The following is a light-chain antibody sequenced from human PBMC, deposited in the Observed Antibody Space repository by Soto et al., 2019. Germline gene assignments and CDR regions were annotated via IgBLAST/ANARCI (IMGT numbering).Light chain of an antibody. CDR3: QQYYNWPT. V-gene: IGKV3-15*01. J-gene: IGKJ1*01. CDR1: QSVSSN. Sequence: EIVMTQSPVTLSVSPGERATLSFRASQSVSSNLAWYQQKPGQAPSLLIYGAFTRATGIPARFSGTGSGTEFTLTISSLQSEDFALYYCQQYYNWPTFGQGTKVDIK. CDR2: GAF.